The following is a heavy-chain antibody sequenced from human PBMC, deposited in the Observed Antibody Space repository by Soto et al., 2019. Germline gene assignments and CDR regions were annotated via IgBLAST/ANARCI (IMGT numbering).Heavy chain of an antibody. Sequence: VGSLRLSCAASGFTFSSYAMSWVRQAPGKGLEWVSAISGSGGSTYYADSVKGRFTISRDNSKNTLYLQMNSLRAEDTAVYYCAKAYYDFWSGYHSNWFDPWGQGTLVTVSS. CDR2: ISGSGGST. CDR1: GFTFSSYA. CDR3: AKAYYDFWSGYHSNWFDP. D-gene: IGHD3-3*01. V-gene: IGHV3-23*01. J-gene: IGHJ5*02.